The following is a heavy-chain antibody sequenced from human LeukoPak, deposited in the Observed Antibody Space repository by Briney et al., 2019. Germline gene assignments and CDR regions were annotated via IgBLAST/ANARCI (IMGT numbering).Heavy chain of an antibody. CDR1: GFTFSSYW. Sequence: GGSLGLSCAASGFTFSSYWMSWVRQAPGKGLEWVANIKQDGSEKYYVDSVKGRFTISRDNAKNSLYLQMNSLRAEDTAVYYCARDPPGYCTSGSCYGGFDYWGQGTLVTVSS. CDR3: ARDPPGYCTSGSCYGGFDY. J-gene: IGHJ4*02. D-gene: IGHD2-15*01. V-gene: IGHV3-7*01. CDR2: IKQDGSEK.